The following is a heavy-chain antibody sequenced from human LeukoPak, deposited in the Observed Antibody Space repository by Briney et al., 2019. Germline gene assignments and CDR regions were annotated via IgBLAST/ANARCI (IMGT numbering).Heavy chain of an antibody. CDR3: ARGYYDFWSGSGPGWFDP. D-gene: IGHD3-3*01. J-gene: IGHJ5*02. Sequence: SSVKVSCKASGGTFSSYAISWVRQAPGQGLEWMGRIIPIFGTANYAQKFQGRVTITTDESTSTAYVELSSLRSEDTAVYYCARGYYDFWSGSGPGWFDPWGQGTLVTVSS. CDR1: GGTFSSYA. V-gene: IGHV1-69*05. CDR2: IIPIFGTA.